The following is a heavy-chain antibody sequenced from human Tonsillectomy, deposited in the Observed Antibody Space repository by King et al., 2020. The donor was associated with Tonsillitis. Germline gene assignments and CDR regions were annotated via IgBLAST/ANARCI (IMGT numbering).Heavy chain of an antibody. CDR1: GGTFSSYA. D-gene: IGHD3-9*01. V-gene: IGHV1-69*01. J-gene: IGHJ6*03. CDR2: IIPMFGTA. Sequence: HVQLVESGAEVKKPGSSVKVSCKASGGTFSSYAISWVRQAPGQGLEWMGGIIPMFGTANYAQQFQGRVTITADESTSTAYMELSRLRSEDTAVYYCARDPGNYDILTGYYNNYYYYMDVWGKGTTVTVSS. CDR3: ARDPGNYDILTGYYNNYYYYMDV.